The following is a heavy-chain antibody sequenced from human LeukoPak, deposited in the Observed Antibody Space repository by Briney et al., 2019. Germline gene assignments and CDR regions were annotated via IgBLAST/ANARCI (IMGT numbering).Heavy chain of an antibody. J-gene: IGHJ4*02. CDR2: IDNSSSTI. CDR3: ARDMGYSGREPGYFDY. CDR1: GFTFSSYS. V-gene: IGHV3-48*04. D-gene: IGHD1-26*01. Sequence: GGPLRLSYVASGFTFSSYSMIWVRQAPGKGVEGVSYIDNSSSTIYYTASVKGRFTISRNNDKNSLYLQTKSLRAEDTTVYYWARDMGYSGREPGYFDYWGQGVLVTVSS.